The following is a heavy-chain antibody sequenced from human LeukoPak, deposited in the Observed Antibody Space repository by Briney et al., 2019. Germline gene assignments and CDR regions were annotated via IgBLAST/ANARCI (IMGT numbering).Heavy chain of an antibody. J-gene: IGHJ1*01. Sequence: SQTLSLTCAISGDSDSSNSDTWNWIRQSPSRGLEWLGRAYYRSKWYKYYAVSVKGRITINPDTSNNQFSLQLNSVTPEDTAVYYCARGPSYFQPWGQGTLVTVSP. V-gene: IGHV6-1*01. CDR1: GDSDSSNSDT. CDR3: ARGPSYFQP. CDR2: AYYRSKWYK.